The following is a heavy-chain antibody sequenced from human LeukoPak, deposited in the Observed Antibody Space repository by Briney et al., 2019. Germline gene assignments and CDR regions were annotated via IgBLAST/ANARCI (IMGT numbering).Heavy chain of an antibody. V-gene: IGHV1-2*02. J-gene: IGHJ5*02. CDR2: INPNSGGT. D-gene: IGHD6-19*01. CDR3: ARAGGSYSSGWAPRFWFDP. CDR1: GYTFTGYY. Sequence: ASVKVSCKASGYTFTGYYMHWVRQAPGQGLEWMGWINPNSGGTNYAQKSQGRVTMTRDTSISTAYMELSRLRSDDTAVYCCARAGGSYSSGWAPRFWFDPWGQGTLVTVSS.